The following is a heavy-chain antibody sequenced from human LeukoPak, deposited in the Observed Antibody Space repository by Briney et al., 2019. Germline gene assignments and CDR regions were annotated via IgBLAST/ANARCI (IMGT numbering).Heavy chain of an antibody. D-gene: IGHD6-13*01. CDR2: INPNSGGT. J-gene: IGHJ4*02. CDR3: ARGHEYSSSWYVFFDY. Sequence: ASVKVSCKASGYTFTGYYMHWVRQAPGQGLEWMGWINPNSGGTNYAQKFQGRVTMTRDTSISSACMELSRLRSDDTAVYYCARGHEYSSSWYVFFDYWGQGTLVTASS. CDR1: GYTFTGYY. V-gene: IGHV1-2*02.